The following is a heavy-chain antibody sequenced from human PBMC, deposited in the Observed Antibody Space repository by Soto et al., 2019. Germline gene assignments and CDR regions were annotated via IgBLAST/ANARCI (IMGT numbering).Heavy chain of an antibody. J-gene: IGHJ6*03. D-gene: IGHD3-3*01. CDR1: GDSISSSSYY. Sequence: SETLSLTCSVSGDSISSSSYYWGWIRQSPGEGLEWIGNIHGNGNTNYNPSLNSRVIISVDTSKNQFSLKLRSVTAADTAVYYCAREKQQLGWSGYSNYYYYMDVWGKGTTVTVSS. V-gene: IGHV4-39*02. CDR3: AREKQQLGWSGYSNYYYYMDV. CDR2: IHGNGNT.